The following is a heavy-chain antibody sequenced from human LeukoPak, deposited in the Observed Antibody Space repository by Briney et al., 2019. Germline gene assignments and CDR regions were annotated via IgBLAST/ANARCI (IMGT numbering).Heavy chain of an antibody. J-gene: IGHJ5*02. CDR2: ISYDGSNK. CDR1: GFTFSSYA. Sequence: GGSLRLSCAASGFTFSSYAMHWVRQAPGKGLEWVAVISYDGSNKYYADSVKGRFTISRDNSKNTLYLQMNSLRAEDTAVYYCAKDSQGYSYGAGVGGFDPWGQGTLVTVSS. CDR3: AKDSQGYSYGAGVGGFDP. V-gene: IGHV3-30-3*01. D-gene: IGHD5-18*01.